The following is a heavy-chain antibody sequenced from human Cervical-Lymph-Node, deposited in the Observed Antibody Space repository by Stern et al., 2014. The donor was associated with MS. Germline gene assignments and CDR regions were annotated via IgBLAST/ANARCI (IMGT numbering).Heavy chain of an antibody. Sequence: VQLEESGGGVVQPGRTLRLSCAASGFSFTGHTMHWVRKDPAKGLAWVTSISYDGSKKQYAGSVKGRFTISRDTSKNTLYLQMNSLRVEDTALYYCAREDYRNYSPHIDYWGQGTLVTVSS. CDR3: AREDYRNYSPHIDY. V-gene: IGHV3-30-3*01. D-gene: IGHD4-11*01. CDR2: ISYDGSKK. CDR1: GFSFTGHT. J-gene: IGHJ4*02.